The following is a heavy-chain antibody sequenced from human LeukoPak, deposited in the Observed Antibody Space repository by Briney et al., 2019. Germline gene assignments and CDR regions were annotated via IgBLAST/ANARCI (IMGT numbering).Heavy chain of an antibody. J-gene: IGHJ4*02. CDR3: AGGMRHFDY. Sequence: GGSLRLSCAASGFTFSSNGMHWVRQAPGKGLEWVARIWYDGSNKYYADSVKGRFTISRDNSKNTLFLQMNSLRAEDTAVYYCAGGMRHFDYWGQGTLVTVSS. CDR2: IWYDGSNK. V-gene: IGHV3-33*01. CDR1: GFTFSSNG. D-gene: IGHD2-8*01.